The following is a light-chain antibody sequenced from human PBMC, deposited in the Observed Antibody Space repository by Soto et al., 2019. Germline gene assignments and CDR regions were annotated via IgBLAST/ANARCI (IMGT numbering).Light chain of an antibody. CDR1: SSSIGAGFD. V-gene: IGLV1-40*01. CDR3: QSYDSSLTGSKV. CDR2: GNN. Sequence: QSVLTQPPSVSGAPGQRVTISCTGSSSSIGAGFDVLWYQQLPGAAPKLLIYGNNYRASGVPDRFSGSKSGTSASLAITGLQAEDEADYYCQSYDSSLTGSKVFGTGTKLTVL. J-gene: IGLJ1*01.